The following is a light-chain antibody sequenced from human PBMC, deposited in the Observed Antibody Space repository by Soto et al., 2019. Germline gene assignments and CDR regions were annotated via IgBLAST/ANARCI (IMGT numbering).Light chain of an antibody. CDR1: QDFSNF. V-gene: IGKV1-9*01. J-gene: IGKJ4*01. CDR3: QQLYSFNLN. Sequence: DIQLTQSPSFLSASIGDRVTITCRASQDFSNFLAWYQQKPGRAPKLLMYDASTLQSGVPSRFSGSGSGTEFTLTISSLQPEDFATYYCQQLYSFNLNSCGGTKVDIK. CDR2: DAS.